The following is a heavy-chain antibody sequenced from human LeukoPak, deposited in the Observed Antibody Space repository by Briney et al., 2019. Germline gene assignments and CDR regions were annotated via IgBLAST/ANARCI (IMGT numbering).Heavy chain of an antibody. CDR1: GFTFSSYW. Sequence: GGSLRLSCAASGFTFSSYWMSWVRQAPGEGLEWVANIKQDGSEKYYVDSVKGRFTISRDNAKNSLYLQMNSLRAEDTAVYYCARDTRTYLLEEGYMDVWGKGTTVTVSS. CDR3: ARDTRTYLLEEGYMDV. J-gene: IGHJ6*03. V-gene: IGHV3-7*01. CDR2: IKQDGSEK. D-gene: IGHD1-1*01.